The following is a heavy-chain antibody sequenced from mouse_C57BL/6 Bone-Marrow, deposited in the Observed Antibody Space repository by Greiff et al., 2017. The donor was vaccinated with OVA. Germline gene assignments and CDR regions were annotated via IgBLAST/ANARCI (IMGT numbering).Heavy chain of an antibody. D-gene: IGHD1-1*01. CDR3: ARKGYSSRYEYFDD. J-gene: IGHJ1*03. V-gene: IGHV1-50*01. Sequence: QVQLQQPGAELVKPGASVKLSCKASGYTFTSYWMQWVKQRPGQGLEWIGEIDPSDSYTNYNQKFKGKATLTVDTSSSTAYMQLSSLTSEDSAVYYCARKGYSSRYEYFDDWGTGTAVTVSS. CDR1: GYTFTSYW. CDR2: IDPSDSYT.